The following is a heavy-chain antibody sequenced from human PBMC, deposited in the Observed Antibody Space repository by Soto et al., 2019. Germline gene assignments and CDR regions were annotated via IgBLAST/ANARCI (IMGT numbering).Heavy chain of an antibody. J-gene: IGHJ6*02. D-gene: IGHD1-1*01. CDR3: ARDNDRQQLVGIYYYVLDV. V-gene: IGHV1-69*12. Sequence: QVQLVQSGAEVKKPGSSVKVSCKSSGGTFSTSAISWVRQAPGQGLEWVGGIMPVFPTPDYAQKFKGRVTITADESTTTTYLELTGLRADDTAVYYCARDNDRQQLVGIYYYVLDVWGQGTAITVSS. CDR2: IMPVFPTP. CDR1: GGTFSTSA.